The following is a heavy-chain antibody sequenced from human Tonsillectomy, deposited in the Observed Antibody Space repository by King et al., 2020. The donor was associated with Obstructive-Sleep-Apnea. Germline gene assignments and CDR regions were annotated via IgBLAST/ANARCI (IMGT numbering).Heavy chain of an antibody. Sequence: VQLVESGGGLVQPGGSLRLSCSASGFTVSSYAMHWVRQAPGKGLEYGSAITRHGGRDYADSVKGRFTISRDDSKNTVYLQMSSVRAEETAVYYCMSTPRQPLWFWGQGTLLTVSS. J-gene: IGHJ4*02. V-gene: IGHV3-64D*06. CDR1: GFTVSSYA. D-gene: IGHD3-10*01. CDR3: MSTPRQPLWF. CDR2: ITRHGGR.